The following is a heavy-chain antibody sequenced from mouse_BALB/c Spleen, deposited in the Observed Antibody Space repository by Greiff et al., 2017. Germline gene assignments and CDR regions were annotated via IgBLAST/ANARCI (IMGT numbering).Heavy chain of an antibody. CDR1: GFTFSSYT. J-gene: IGHJ2*01. D-gene: IGHD2-3*01. CDR2: ISNGGGST. Sequence: DVKLVASGGGLVQPGGSLKLSCAASGFTFSSYTMSWVRQTPEKRLEWVAYISNGGGSTYYPDTVKGRFTISRDNAKNTLYLQMSSLKSEDTAMYYCARQGGYSPYFDHWGQGTTLTVSS. V-gene: IGHV5-12-2*01. CDR3: ARQGGYSPYFDH.